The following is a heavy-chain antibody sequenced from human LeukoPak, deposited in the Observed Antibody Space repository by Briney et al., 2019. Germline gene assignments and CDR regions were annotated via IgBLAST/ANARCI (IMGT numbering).Heavy chain of an antibody. CDR2: ITASGDRT. Sequence: PGGSLRLSCAASGFTFSDYVMIWVRQAPGKGLEWVSGITASGDRTFYGDPVRGRFTMSRDNSKNTVYLQMNSLRVDDTAVYYCARRDIVVVVSASDYWGQGTLVTVSS. D-gene: IGHD2-15*01. V-gene: IGHV3-23*01. J-gene: IGHJ4*02. CDR3: ARRDIVVVVSASDY. CDR1: GFTFSDYV.